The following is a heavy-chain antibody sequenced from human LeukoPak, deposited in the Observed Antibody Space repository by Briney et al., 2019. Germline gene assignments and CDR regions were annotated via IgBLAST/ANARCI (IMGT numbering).Heavy chain of an antibody. CDR3: ARDGRYYYDSSGYSNFLDY. V-gene: IGHV1-18*01. D-gene: IGHD3-22*01. CDR1: GYTFTSYG. CDR2: ISAYNGNT. J-gene: IGHJ4*02. Sequence: ASVKVSCKASGYTFTSYGISWVRQAPGQGLEWMGWISAYNGNTNYAQKLQGRVTMATDTSTSTAYMELRSLRSDDTAVYYCARDGRYYYDSSGYSNFLDYWGQGTLVTVSS.